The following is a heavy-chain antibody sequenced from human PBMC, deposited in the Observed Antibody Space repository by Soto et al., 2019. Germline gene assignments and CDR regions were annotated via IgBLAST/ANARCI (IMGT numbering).Heavy chain of an antibody. Sequence: GASVKVSCKVSGYTLTELSMHWVRQAPGKGLEWMGGFDPEDGEIIYAQKFQGRVTMTEDTSTDTAYMELSSLRSEDTAVYYCADSSAIFGVVKTNAAFDIWGQGTMVTVSS. J-gene: IGHJ3*02. D-gene: IGHD3-3*01. V-gene: IGHV1-24*01. CDR1: GYTLTELS. CDR2: FDPEDGEI. CDR3: ADSSAIFGVVKTNAAFDI.